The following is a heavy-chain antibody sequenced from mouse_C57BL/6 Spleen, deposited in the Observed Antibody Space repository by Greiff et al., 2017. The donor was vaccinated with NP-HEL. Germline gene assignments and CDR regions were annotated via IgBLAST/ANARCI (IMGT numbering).Heavy chain of an antibody. CDR3: ARGGYGSSWFAY. V-gene: IGHV1-53*01. D-gene: IGHD1-1*01. Sequence: QVQLQQPGTELVKPGASVKLSCKASGYTFTSYWMHWVKQRPGQGLEWIGNINPSNGGTNSHEKFKSKATLTVDKYSSPASMPLSRLTSEDAAVYYCARGGYGSSWFAYWGQGTLVTVSA. CDR2: INPSNGGT. CDR1: GYTFTSYW. J-gene: IGHJ3*01.